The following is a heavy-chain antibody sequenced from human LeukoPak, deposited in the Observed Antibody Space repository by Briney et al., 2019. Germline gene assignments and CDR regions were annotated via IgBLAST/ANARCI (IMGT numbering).Heavy chain of an antibody. CDR2: ISWNSGSI. Sequence: GGSLRLSCAGSGFIFDDYAMHWVRQAPGKGLEWVSGISWNSGSIGYADSVKGQFTISRDNAKNSLFLQMNSLRGEDTAFYYCAKAYYYDSSGYIDYWGQGTLVTVSS. J-gene: IGHJ4*02. D-gene: IGHD3-22*01. CDR1: GFIFDDYA. V-gene: IGHV3-9*01. CDR3: AKAYYYDSSGYIDY.